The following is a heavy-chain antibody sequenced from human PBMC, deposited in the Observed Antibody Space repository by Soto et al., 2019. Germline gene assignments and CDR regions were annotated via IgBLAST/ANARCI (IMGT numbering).Heavy chain of an antibody. J-gene: IGHJ6*02. V-gene: IGHV4-4*07. CDR2: LYISGTT. D-gene: IGHD3-3*01. CDR1: GPSISGYY. Sequence: QVQLQESGPGQVKPSETLSLTCTVSGPSISGYYWNWIRQPAGKGLEWIGRLYISGTTNYNPSLMSRGTMSADTSNNQVSLKLSSVTAADTAIYYCAASTFGDYYGMDVWGQGASVTVSS. CDR3: AASTFGDYYGMDV.